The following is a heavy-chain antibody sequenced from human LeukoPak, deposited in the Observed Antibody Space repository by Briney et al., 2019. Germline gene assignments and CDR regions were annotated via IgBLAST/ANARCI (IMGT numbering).Heavy chain of an antibody. V-gene: IGHV4-39*07. CDR2: IYHSGST. D-gene: IGHD3-22*01. J-gene: IGHJ3*02. CDR1: GGSISSSSFY. Sequence: SETLSLTCTVSGGSISSSSFYWACIRQPPGKGLEWIESIYHSGSTYYNPSLKSRVTISVDTSKNQFSLKLSSVTAADTAVYYCARLPLLVGTMIVVGATDAFDIWGQGTMVTVSS. CDR3: ARLPLLVGTMIVVGATDAFDI.